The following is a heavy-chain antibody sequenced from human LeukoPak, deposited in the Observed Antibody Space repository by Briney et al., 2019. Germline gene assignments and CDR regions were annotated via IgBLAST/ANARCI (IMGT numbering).Heavy chain of an antibody. CDR1: GGSFSGYY. CDR3: ARGRNKWKLRPEGGDY. D-gene: IGHD1-26*01. V-gene: IGHV4-34*01. J-gene: IGHJ4*02. Sequence: SETLSLTCAVYGGSFSGYYWSWIRQPPGKGLEWIGEINHSGSTNYNPSLKSRVTISVDTSKNQFSLKLSSVTAADTAVYYCARGRNKWKLRPEGGDYWGQGTLVTVSS. CDR2: INHSGST.